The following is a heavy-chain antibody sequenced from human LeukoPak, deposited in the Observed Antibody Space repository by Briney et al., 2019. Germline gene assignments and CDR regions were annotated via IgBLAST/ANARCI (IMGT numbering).Heavy chain of an antibody. V-gene: IGHV3-15*01. J-gene: IGHJ4*02. D-gene: IGHD1-1*01. CDR3: ATGVVTGTSR. CDR2: RSKTEGETK. Sequence: RSKTEGETKEYAASVKGRFTISRDDSRSRLYLQMNSLKTKDTAVYYCATGVVTGTSRWGQGTLVTVSS.